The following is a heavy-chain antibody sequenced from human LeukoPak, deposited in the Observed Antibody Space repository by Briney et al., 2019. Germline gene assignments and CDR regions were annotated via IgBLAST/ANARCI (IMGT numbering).Heavy chain of an antibody. CDR3: AIWTSGNY. CDR1: QFTFNGCW. J-gene: IGHJ4*02. CDR2: MDPTGSQK. D-gene: IGHD1-1*01. Sequence: GGSLRLSCADSQFTFNGCWMNWVRQAPGKGLEWVANMDPTGSQKRYVDSVRGRFTISKDNPAASLYLDMHSLRAEDTAIYYCAIWTSGNYWGKGTLVTVSS. V-gene: IGHV3-7*01.